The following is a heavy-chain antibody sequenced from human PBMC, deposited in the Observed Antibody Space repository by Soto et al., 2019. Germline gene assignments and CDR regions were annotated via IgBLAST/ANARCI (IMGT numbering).Heavy chain of an antibody. Sequence: GWSLRLSCAASGFTFSSYAMHWVRQAPGKGLEWVAVISYDGSNKYYADSVRDRFVISRDDSTSTLFLQMNSLTLEDTAVYYCATDVQSSPIRRPHFDLWGQGTRVTV. CDR3: ATDVQSSPIRRPHFDL. CDR1: GFTFSSYA. CDR2: ISYDGSNK. J-gene: IGHJ1*01. V-gene: IGHV3-30*09. D-gene: IGHD3-9*01.